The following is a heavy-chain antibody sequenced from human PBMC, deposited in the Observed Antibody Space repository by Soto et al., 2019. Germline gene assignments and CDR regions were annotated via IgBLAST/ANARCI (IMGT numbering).Heavy chain of an antibody. Sequence: SETLSLTCALTGFSIVNPTWWAWVRQAPGKGLEWIGEIDHSGSTNYNPSLNSRVTISLDRSKNQFSLKLSSVAAADTAVYYCARGIFYAFDIWGQGTMVT. CDR2: IDHSGST. J-gene: IGHJ3*02. CDR1: GFSIVNPTW. V-gene: IGHV4-4*02. CDR3: ARGIFYAFDI. D-gene: IGHD3-9*01.